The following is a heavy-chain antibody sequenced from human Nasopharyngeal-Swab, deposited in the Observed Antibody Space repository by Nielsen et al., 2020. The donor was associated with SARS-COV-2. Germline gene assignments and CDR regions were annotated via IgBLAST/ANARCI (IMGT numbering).Heavy chain of an antibody. D-gene: IGHD2-15*01. CDR3: GGGTCCPSYLDF. CDR1: GFTFSSFG. CDR2: FSADGKTQ. V-gene: IGHV3-30*02. J-gene: IGHJ4*02. Sequence: GESLKISCAASGFTFSSFGMHWVRQAPGKGLEWVAVFSADGKTQYYADSMKGRFTISRDNSKDTLYLQIDSLRVEDTAVYYCGGGTCCPSYLDFWGQGTLVTVST.